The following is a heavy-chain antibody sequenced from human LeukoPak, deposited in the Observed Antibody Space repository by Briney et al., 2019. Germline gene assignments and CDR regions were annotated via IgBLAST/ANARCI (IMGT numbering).Heavy chain of an antibody. D-gene: IGHD3-3*01. J-gene: IGHJ4*02. CDR3: ARETSFRYYDFWSGWDY. CDR2: TYYRSKWYN. Sequence: SRTLSLTCAISGDSVSTNSSWNWIRQSPSRGLEWLGRTYYRSKWYNDYAVSVKSRITINPDTSKNQFSLQLNSVTPEDTAVYYCARETSFRYYDFWSGWDYWGQGTLVTVSS. CDR1: GDSVSTNSS. V-gene: IGHV6-1*01.